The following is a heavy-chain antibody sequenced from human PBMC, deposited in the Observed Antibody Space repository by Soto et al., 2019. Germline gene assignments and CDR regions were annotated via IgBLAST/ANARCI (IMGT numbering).Heavy chain of an antibody. CDR1: GYTFTGYY. CDR2: INPNSGGT. Sequence: GASVKVSCKASGYTFTGYYMHWVRQAPGQGLEWMGWINPNSGGTNYAQKFQGWVTMTRDTSISTAYMELSRLRSDDTAVYYCARGYCISTSCHYYYYGMDVWGQGTTVTVS. D-gene: IGHD2-2*01. CDR3: ARGYCISTSCHYYYYGMDV. V-gene: IGHV1-2*04. J-gene: IGHJ6*02.